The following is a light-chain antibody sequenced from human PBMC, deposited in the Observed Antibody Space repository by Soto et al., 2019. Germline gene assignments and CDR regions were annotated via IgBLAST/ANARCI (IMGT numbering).Light chain of an antibody. Sequence: EIVLTQSPATLSLSPGERATLSCRASQSVSSYLAWYQQKPGQAPRLLIYDASNRATGIPARFSGSGSGTDFTLTISSLEPEDFEVYYCQQRSNWLSITFGQGTRLEIK. CDR1: QSVSSY. J-gene: IGKJ5*01. CDR3: QQRSNWLSIT. CDR2: DAS. V-gene: IGKV3-11*01.